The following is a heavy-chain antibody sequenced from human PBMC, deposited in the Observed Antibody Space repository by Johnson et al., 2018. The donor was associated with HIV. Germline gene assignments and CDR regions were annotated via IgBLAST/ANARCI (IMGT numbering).Heavy chain of an antibody. V-gene: IGHV3-13*01. CDR3: ARGHWSGVCSSLLGFDAFDI. D-gene: IGHD2-8*02. Sequence: VQLVESGGGVVQPGRSLRLSCAASGFTFSSYDMHWVRQGTGKGLEWVSAIGTAGDTYYPGSVKGRFTFYRDTSENTLYVQMNSLRREDTAVSSCARGHWSGVCSSLLGFDAFDIWGQGTTVTVSS. CDR1: GFTFSSYD. J-gene: IGHJ3*02. CDR2: IGTAGDT.